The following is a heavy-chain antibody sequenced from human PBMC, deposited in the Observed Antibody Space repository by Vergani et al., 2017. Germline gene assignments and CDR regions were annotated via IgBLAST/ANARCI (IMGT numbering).Heavy chain of an antibody. CDR1: GFTFSSYS. D-gene: IGHD3-10*01. V-gene: IGHV3-21*01. CDR2: ISSSSSYI. CDR3: ARSGIWFVEPDRYFDY. J-gene: IGHJ4*02. Sequence: EVQLVESGGGLVKPGGSLRLSCAASGFTFSSYSMNWVRQAPGKGLEWVSSISSSSSYIYYADSVKGRFTISRDNAKNSLYLQMNSLRAEDTAVYYCARSGIWFVEPDRYFDYWGQGTLVTVSS.